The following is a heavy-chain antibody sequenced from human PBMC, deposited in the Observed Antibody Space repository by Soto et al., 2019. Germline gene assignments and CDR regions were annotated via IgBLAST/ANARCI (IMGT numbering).Heavy chain of an antibody. V-gene: IGHV4-4*02. D-gene: IGHD3-10*01. CDR1: SGSISSSNW. CDR3: ARSDLVRGPEGAFDI. CDR2: IYHSGST. Sequence: QVQLQESGPGLVKASETLSLTCAVSSGSISSSNWWSWVRQPPGKGLEWIGEIYHSGSTNYNPSLKGRVTISVAKSKNQLSLKLSSGTAADTAVYYCARSDLVRGPEGAFDIWGQGTMVTVSS. J-gene: IGHJ3*02.